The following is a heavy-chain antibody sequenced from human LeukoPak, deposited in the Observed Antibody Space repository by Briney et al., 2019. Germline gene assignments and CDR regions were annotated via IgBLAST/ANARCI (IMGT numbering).Heavy chain of an antibody. V-gene: IGHV3-11*04. CDR2: ISSSGSTI. CDR1: GFTFSDYY. D-gene: IGHD3-22*01. CDR3: ARESVRRISMRSKEFFDY. J-gene: IGHJ4*02. Sequence: GGSLRLSCAASGFTFSDYYMSWIRQAPGKGLEWVSYISSSGSTIYYADSVKGRFTISRDNAKNSLYLQMNSLRAEDTAVYYCARESVRRISMRSKEFFDYWGQGTLVTVSS.